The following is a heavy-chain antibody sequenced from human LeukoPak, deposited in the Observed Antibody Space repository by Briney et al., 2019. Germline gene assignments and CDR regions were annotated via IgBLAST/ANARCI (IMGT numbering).Heavy chain of an antibody. CDR1: GASISSYY. CDR3: ARNLIPEQLVLNF. D-gene: IGHD6-13*01. J-gene: IGHJ4*02. V-gene: IGHV4-59*01. Sequence: SETLSLTCTVSGASISSYYWTWIRQPPGKGLEWIGYIYYTGSTNYNPSLKSRVTMSVDTSKNQFSLNLKSVTPEDTAVYYCARNLIPEQLVLNFWGQGTLVTVSS. CDR2: IYYTGST.